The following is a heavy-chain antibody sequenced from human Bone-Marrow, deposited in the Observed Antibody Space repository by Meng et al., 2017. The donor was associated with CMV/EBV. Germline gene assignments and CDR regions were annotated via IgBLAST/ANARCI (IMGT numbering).Heavy chain of an antibody. V-gene: IGHV1-46*01. CDR1: GYTFTSYY. D-gene: IGHD2-2*01. CDR3: ARDCSSASCYFFP. Sequence: ASVKVSCKASGYTFTSYYMHWVRQAPGQGLEWMGIINPSGGSTSYAQKLQGRVTMTTDTSTSTAYMELRSLRSDDTAVYYCARDCSSASCYFFPWGQGTMVTVS. J-gene: IGHJ3*01. CDR2: INPSGGST.